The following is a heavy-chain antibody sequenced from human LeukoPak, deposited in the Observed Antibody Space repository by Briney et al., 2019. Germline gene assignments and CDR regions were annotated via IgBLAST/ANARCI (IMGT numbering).Heavy chain of an antibody. J-gene: IGHJ6*03. V-gene: IGHV4-59*01. CDR3: ARGRRGTIFGVVTSNGYLYYYYYMDV. CDR1: GGSISSYY. Sequence: SETLSLTCTVSGGSISSYYWSWIRQPPGKGLEWIGYIYYSGSTNYNPSLKSRVTISVDTSKNQFSLKLSSVTAADTAVYYCARGRRGTIFGVVTSNGYLYYYYYMDVWGKGTMVTVSS. CDR2: IYYSGST. D-gene: IGHD3-3*01.